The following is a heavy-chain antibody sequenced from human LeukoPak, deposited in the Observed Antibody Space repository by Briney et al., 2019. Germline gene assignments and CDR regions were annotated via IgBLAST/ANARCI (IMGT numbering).Heavy chain of an antibody. CDR2: IYHSGST. J-gene: IGHJ3*02. CDR3: ARLYHYDSSGATDAFDI. CDR1: GYSISSGYY. D-gene: IGHD3-22*01. Sequence: SETLSLTCAVSGYSISSGYYWGWIRQPPGKGLEWIGSIYHSGSTYYNPSLKSRVTISVDTSKNQFSLKLSSVTAADTAVYYCARLYHYDSSGATDAFDIWGQGTMVTVSS. V-gene: IGHV4-38-2*01.